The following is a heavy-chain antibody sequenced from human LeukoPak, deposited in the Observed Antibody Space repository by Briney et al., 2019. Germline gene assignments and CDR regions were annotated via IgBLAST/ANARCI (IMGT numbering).Heavy chain of an antibody. CDR2: LSVYNGHT. V-gene: IGHV1-18*01. D-gene: IGHD3-16*02. CDR3: ARARSQSWFDP. Sequence: ASVKVSCKASGYTFTSYGVSWVRQAPGQGLEWMGWLSVYNGHTNYAQKFQGRVTMTTDTSTSTAYMELRSLRSDDTAVYYCARARSQSWFDPWGQGTLVTVSS. CDR1: GYTFTSYG. J-gene: IGHJ5*02.